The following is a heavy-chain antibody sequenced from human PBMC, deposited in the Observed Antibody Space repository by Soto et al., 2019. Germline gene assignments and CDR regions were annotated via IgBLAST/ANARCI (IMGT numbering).Heavy chain of an antibody. CDR1: GGSISSSNW. CDR2: IYHSGST. V-gene: IGHV4-4*02. D-gene: IGHD3-10*01. CDR3: ARVTMVRSYGMDV. J-gene: IGHJ6*02. Sequence: PSETLSLTCAVSGGSISSSNWWSWVRQPPGKGLEWIGEIYHSGSTNYNPSLKSRVTISVDKPKNQFSLKLSSVTAADTAVYYCARVTMVRSYGMDVWGQGTTVTVSS.